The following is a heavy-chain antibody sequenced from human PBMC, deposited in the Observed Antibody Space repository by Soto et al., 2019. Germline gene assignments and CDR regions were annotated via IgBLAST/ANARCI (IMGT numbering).Heavy chain of an antibody. CDR1: GGSISSYY. Sequence: QVQLQESGPGLVKPSETLSLTCTVSGGSISSYYWSWIRQPPGKGLEWIGYSYYSGSTNYNPSLKSRATLSVDTPKHQFSPKLSSATAAGTAVYYCARNHASWGQGTLVPVSS. CDR3: ARNHAS. V-gene: IGHV4-59*08. CDR2: SYYSGST. D-gene: IGHD2-2*01. J-gene: IGHJ5*02.